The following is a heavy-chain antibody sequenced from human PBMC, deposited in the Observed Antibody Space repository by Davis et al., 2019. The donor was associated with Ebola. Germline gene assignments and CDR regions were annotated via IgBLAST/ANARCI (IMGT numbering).Heavy chain of an antibody. V-gene: IGHV4-61*01. D-gene: IGHD2-15*01. CDR1: GGSVSSGSYY. Sequence: MPSETLSLTCTVSGGSVSSGSYYWSWIRQPPGQGLEWIGYIYYSGSTNYNPSLKSRVTISVDTSKNQFSLKLSSVTAADPAVYYCARGELGYCSGGSCYWFDPWGQGTLVTVSS. CDR2: IYYSGST. CDR3: ARGELGYCSGGSCYWFDP. J-gene: IGHJ5*02.